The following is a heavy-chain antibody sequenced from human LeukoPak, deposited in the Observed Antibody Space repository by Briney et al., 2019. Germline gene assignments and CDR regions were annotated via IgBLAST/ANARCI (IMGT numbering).Heavy chain of an antibody. V-gene: IGHV3-21*01. D-gene: IGHD2-2*01. CDR1: GFTFSRYA. CDR3: ARVNCSSTSCYLHYFDY. Sequence: PGGSLRLSCSASGFTFSRYAMNWVRQAPGKGLEWVSSISSTGVYIDYVDSVKGRFTISRDNAKNSLFLQMNSLRAEDTAVYYCARVNCSSTSCYLHYFDYWGQGTLVTVSS. CDR2: ISSTGVYI. J-gene: IGHJ4*02.